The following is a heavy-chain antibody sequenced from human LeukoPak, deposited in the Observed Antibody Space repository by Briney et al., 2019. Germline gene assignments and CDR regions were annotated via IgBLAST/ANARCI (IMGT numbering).Heavy chain of an antibody. CDR1: GFTFSSYS. V-gene: IGHV3-21*01. Sequence: PGGSLRLSCAASGFTFSSYSMNWVRQAPGKGLEWVSSISSSSSYIYYADSVKGRFTISRDNAKNSLYLRMNSLRAEDTAVYYCARARTAAGTRQIDYWGQGTLVTVSS. CDR3: ARARTAAGTRQIDY. D-gene: IGHD6-13*01. J-gene: IGHJ4*02. CDR2: ISSSSSYI.